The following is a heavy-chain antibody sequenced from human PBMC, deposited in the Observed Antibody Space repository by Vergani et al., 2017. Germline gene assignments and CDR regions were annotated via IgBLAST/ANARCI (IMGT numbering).Heavy chain of an antibody. CDR3: ARERDSGYDSGVSDY. Sequence: EVQLVESGGGLVQPGGSLRLSCAASGFTFSSYWMSWVRQAPGKGLEWVANIKQDGIEKYYVDSVKGRFTISRDNAKNSLYLQMNSLRAEDTAVYYCARERDSGYDSGVSDYWGQGTLVTVSS. CDR2: IKQDGIEK. D-gene: IGHD5-12*01. CDR1: GFTFSSYW. V-gene: IGHV3-7*03. J-gene: IGHJ4*02.